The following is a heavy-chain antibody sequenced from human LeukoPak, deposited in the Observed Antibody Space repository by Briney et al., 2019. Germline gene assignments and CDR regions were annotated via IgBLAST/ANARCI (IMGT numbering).Heavy chain of an antibody. D-gene: IGHD3-10*01. J-gene: IGHJ1*01. CDR3: ARTYYYGSGRENAEYFQH. CDR1: GDSVSSNSAA. V-gene: IGHV6-1*01. Sequence: SQTLSLTCAISGDSVSSNSAAWNWIRQSPSRGLEWLGRTYYRSKWYNDYAVSVKSRITINPDTSKNQFSLQLNSVTPEDTAVYYCARTYYYGSGRENAEYFQHWGQGTLVTVSS. CDR2: TYYRSKWYN.